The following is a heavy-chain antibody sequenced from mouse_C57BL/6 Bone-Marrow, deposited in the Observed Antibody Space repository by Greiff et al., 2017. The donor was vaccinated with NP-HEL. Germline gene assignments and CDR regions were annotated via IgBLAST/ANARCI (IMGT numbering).Heavy chain of an antibody. J-gene: IGHJ3*01. D-gene: IGHD2-4*01. V-gene: IGHV1-64*01. CDR1: GYTFTSYW. Sequence: VKLQESGAELVKPGASVKLSCKASGYTFTSYWMHWVKQRPGQGLEWIGMIHPNSGSTNYNEKFKSKATLTVDKSSSTAYMQLSSLTSEDSAVYYCARYDYDPGGFAYWGQGTLVTVSA. CDR2: IHPNSGST. CDR3: ARYDYDPGGFAY.